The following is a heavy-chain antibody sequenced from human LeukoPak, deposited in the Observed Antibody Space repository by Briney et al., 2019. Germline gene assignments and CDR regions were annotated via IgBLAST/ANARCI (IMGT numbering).Heavy chain of an antibody. J-gene: IGHJ5*02. Sequence: SETLSLTCTVSGGSISSSSYYWGWIRQPPGKGLEWIGSIYYSGSTYYNPSLKSRVTISVDTSKNQFSLKLSSVTAADTAVYYCAREVDYYDSSGPGPGHWLDPWGQGTLVTVSS. D-gene: IGHD3-22*01. V-gene: IGHV4-39*02. CDR1: GGSISSSSYY. CDR2: IYYSGST. CDR3: AREVDYYDSSGPGPGHWLDP.